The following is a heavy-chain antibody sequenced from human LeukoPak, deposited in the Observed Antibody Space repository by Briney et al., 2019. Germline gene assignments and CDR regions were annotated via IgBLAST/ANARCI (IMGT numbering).Heavy chain of an antibody. D-gene: IGHD3-10*01. CDR2: INHSGST. J-gene: IGHJ6*03. CDR1: GGSFSGYY. CDR3: ARVTSRSYYYGSGRTHRGKHMDV. V-gene: IGHV4-34*01. Sequence: SETLSLTCAVYGGSFSGYYWSWIRQPPGKGLEWIGEINHSGSTNYNPSLKSRVTISVDTSKNQFSLKLSSVTAADTAVYYCARVTSRSYYYGSGRTHRGKHMDVWGKGTTVTVSS.